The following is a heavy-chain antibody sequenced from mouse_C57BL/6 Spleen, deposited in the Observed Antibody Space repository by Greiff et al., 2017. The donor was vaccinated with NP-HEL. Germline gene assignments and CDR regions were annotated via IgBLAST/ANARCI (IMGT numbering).Heavy chain of an antibody. J-gene: IGHJ3*01. CDR2: IYPGDGDT. CDR1: GYAFSSSW. V-gene: IGHV1-82*01. Sequence: VKLMESGPELVKPGASVKISCKASGYAFSSSWMNWVKQRPGKGLEWIGRIYPGDGDTNYNGKFKGKATLTADKSSSTAYMQLSSLTSEDSAVYFCARSDGYWFAYWGQGTLVTVSA. CDR3: ARSDGYWFAY. D-gene: IGHD2-3*01.